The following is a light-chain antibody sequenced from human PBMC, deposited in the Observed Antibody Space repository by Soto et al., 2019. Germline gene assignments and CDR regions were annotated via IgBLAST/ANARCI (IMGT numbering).Light chain of an antibody. CDR3: SSYTTSNTRQIV. J-gene: IGLJ1*01. V-gene: IGLV2-14*03. CDR2: DVT. CDR1: SSDVGGYNY. Sequence: QSVLTQPASVSGSPGHSITISCTGTSSDVGGYNYVSWYQHHPGKAPKLIIYDVTSRPSGVSIRFSGSKSDNTASLTISGLQPEDEADYHCSSYTTSNTRQIVFGTGTKLTVL.